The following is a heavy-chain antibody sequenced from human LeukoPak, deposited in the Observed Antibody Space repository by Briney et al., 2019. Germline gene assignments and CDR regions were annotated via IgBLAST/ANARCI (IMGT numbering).Heavy chain of an antibody. CDR1: GFTVSSNY. CDR3: ARDHSSSSGRLFDY. D-gene: IGHD6-6*01. V-gene: IGHV3-66*01. CDR2: IYSGGST. Sequence: GGSLRLSCAASGFTVSSNYMSWVRQAPGKGLEWVSVIYSGGSTYYADSMKGRFTISRDNSKNTLYLQMNSLRAEDTAVYYCARDHSSSSGRLFDYWGQGTLVTVSS. J-gene: IGHJ4*02.